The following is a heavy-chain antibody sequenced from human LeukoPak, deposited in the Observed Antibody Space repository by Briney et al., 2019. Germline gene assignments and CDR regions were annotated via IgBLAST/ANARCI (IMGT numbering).Heavy chain of an antibody. CDR3: ARDSITMLDY. CDR1: VCSISSGSYY. Sequence: SETLSLTRTVSVCSISSGSYYGSWIRQPAGEGLEWIGRIYTSGSTNYNPSLKSRITISVDTSRNQFSLKLSSVTAADTAVYYCARDSITMLDYWGQGTLVTVSS. J-gene: IGHJ4*02. D-gene: IGHD3-10*01. CDR2: IYTSGST. V-gene: IGHV4-61*02.